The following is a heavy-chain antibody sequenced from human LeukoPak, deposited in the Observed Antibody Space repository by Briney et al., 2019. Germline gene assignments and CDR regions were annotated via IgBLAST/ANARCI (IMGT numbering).Heavy chain of an antibody. CDR1: GFTVSTNY. CDR3: ARVVFGVVIISYYGMDV. J-gene: IGHJ6*02. V-gene: IGHV3-53*04. D-gene: IGHD3-3*01. CDR2: IYSGGST. Sequence: PGGSLRLSCAASGFTVSTNYMSWVRQAPGKGLEWVSVIYSGGSTYYADSVKGRFTISRHNSENTLYLQMNSLRAEDTAVYYCARVVFGVVIISYYGMDVWGQGTTVTVSS.